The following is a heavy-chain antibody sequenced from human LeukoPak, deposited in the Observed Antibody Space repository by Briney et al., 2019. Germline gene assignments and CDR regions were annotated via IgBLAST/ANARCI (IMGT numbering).Heavy chain of an antibody. V-gene: IGHV4-39*01. Sequence: SETLSLTCTVSGGSISSSSYYWGGIRHPPGKGLEWIGSIYYSGSTYYNPSLKSRVTISVDTSKNQFSLKLSSVTAADTAVYYCARPYLRGTVVNNWFDPWGQGTLVTVSS. CDR2: IYYSGST. CDR3: ARPYLRGTVVNNWFDP. D-gene: IGHD4-23*01. CDR1: GGSISSSSYY. J-gene: IGHJ5*02.